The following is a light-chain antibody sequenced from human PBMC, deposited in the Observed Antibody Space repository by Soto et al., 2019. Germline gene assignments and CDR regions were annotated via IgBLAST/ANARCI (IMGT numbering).Light chain of an antibody. V-gene: IGLV2-14*02. Sequence: QSALAQPASVSGSPGQSITISCTGTSSDVGAYNSVSWYQQHPHKAPQVIIYKGTQRPSGVSNRFSGSTSGNAASLTISGLQAEDEADYYCSSYSTTTSPHVLFGGGTKLTVL. J-gene: IGLJ2*01. CDR3: SSYSTTTSPHVL. CDR2: KGT. CDR1: SSDVGAYNS.